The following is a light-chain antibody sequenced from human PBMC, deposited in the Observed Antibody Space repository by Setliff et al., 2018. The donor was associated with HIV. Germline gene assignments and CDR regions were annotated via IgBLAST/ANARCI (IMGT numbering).Light chain of an antibody. CDR1: SNDIGRYDY. CDR3: SSYAEVNTFI. Sequence: QSVLTQPPSASGSPGQSITISCTGTSNDIGRYDYVSWFQQQPDKAPKLIIHGVSKRPSGAPDRFSGSKSGNTASLTVSGLRAEDEAYYYCSSYAEVNTFIFGTGTKV. V-gene: IGLV2-8*01. J-gene: IGLJ1*01. CDR2: GVS.